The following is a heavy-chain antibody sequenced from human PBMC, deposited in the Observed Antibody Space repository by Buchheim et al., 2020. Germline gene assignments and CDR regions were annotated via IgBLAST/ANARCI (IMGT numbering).Heavy chain of an antibody. D-gene: IGHD3-16*01. CDR1: GGSFSGYY. CDR2: INHSGST. V-gene: IGHV4-34*01. CDR3: ARGPPRLRFRYFDY. Sequence: QVQLQQWGAGLLKPSETLSLTCAVYGGSFSGYYWSWIRQPPGKGLEWIGEINHSGSTNYNPPLKSRVTISVDTSKNQFSLKLSSVTAADTAVYYCARGPPRLRFRYFDYWGQGTL. J-gene: IGHJ4*02.